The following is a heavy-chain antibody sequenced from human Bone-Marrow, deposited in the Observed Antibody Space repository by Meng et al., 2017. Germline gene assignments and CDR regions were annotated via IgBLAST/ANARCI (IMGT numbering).Heavy chain of an antibody. V-gene: IGHV3-9*01. CDR3: ARDLYCSGGSCYLHFDY. CDR2: LSWNSGSI. J-gene: IGHJ4*02. Sequence: GGSLRLSCTTSGFTFDDFAMHWFRQAPGKGLEGVSGLSWNSGSIAYADSVKGRFTISRDNATNSLYLQMNSLRAEDTAFYYCARDLYCSGGSCYLHFDYWGQGTLVTVSS. CDR1: GFTFDDFA. D-gene: IGHD2-15*01.